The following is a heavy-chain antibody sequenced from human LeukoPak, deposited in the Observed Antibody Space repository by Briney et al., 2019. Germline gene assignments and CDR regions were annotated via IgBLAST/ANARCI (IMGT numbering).Heavy chain of an antibody. CDR3: ARGGPVDFDSSGYYVDY. CDR1: GFTVSSNY. CDR2: IYSGGST. Sequence: GGSLRLSCAASGFTVSSNYMSWVRQAPGKGLEWVSVIYSGGSTYYADSVKSRFTISRDNSKNTLYLQMNSLRAEDTAVYYCARGGPVDFDSSGYYVDYWGQGTLVTVSS. V-gene: IGHV3-53*01. J-gene: IGHJ4*02. D-gene: IGHD3-22*01.